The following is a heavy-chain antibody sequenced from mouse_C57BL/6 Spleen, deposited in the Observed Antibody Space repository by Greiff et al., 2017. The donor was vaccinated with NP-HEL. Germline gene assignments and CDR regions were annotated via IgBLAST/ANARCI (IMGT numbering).Heavy chain of an antibody. J-gene: IGHJ3*01. CDR1: GYSFTGYY. CDR2: INPSTGGT. Sequence: VQLQQSGPELVKPGASVKLSCKASGYSFTGYYMNWVKQSPEKSLEWIGEINPSTGGTTYNQKFKAKATLTVDKSSSTAYMQLKSLTSEDAAVEYCARGGGKRTWFAYWGQGTLVTVSA. D-gene: IGHD1-1*01. CDR3: ARGGGKRTWFAY. V-gene: IGHV1-42*01.